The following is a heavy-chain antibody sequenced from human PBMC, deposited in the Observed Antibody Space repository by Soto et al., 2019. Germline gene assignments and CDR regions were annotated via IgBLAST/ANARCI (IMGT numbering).Heavy chain of an antibody. V-gene: IGHV4-59*01. D-gene: IGHD3-10*01. Sequence: ASETLSLTCTVSGGSISSYYWSWIRQPPGKGLEWIGYIYYSGSTNYNPSLKSRVTISVDTSKNQFSLKLSSVTAADTAVYYCARGRGSGSSFYYYGVDVWGQGTTVTVSS. CDR2: IYYSGST. CDR3: ARGRGSGSSFYYYGVDV. J-gene: IGHJ6*02. CDR1: GGSISSYY.